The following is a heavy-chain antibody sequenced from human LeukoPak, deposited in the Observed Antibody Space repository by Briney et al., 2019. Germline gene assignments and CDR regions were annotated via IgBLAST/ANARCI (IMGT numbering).Heavy chain of an antibody. CDR3: ATVDTAMVVGY. CDR1: GGSFSGYY. D-gene: IGHD5-18*01. Sequence: SETLSLTCAVYGGSFSGYYWSWIRQPPGKGLEWIGYIYYSGSTNYNPSLKSRVTISVDTSKNQFSLKLSSVTAADTAVYYCATVDTAMVVGYWGQGTLVTVSS. J-gene: IGHJ4*02. V-gene: IGHV4-59*01. CDR2: IYYSGST.